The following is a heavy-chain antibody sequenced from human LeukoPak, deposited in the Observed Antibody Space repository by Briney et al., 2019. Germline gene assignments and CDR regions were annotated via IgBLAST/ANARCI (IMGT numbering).Heavy chain of an antibody. CDR2: ISYDGSNK. V-gene: IGHV3-30-3*01. CDR1: GFTFSSYA. D-gene: IGHD3-9*01. J-gene: IGHJ6*02. CDR3: AREAGGRYSPYYYGMDV. Sequence: GGSLRLSCAASGFTFSSYAMHWVRQAPGKGLEWVAVISYDGSNKYYADSVKGRFTISRDNSKNTLYLQMNSLRAEDTAVYYCAREAGGRYSPYYYGMDVWGQGTTVAVSS.